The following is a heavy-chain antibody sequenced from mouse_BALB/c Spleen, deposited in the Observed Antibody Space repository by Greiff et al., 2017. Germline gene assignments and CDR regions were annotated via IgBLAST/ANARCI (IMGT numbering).Heavy chain of an antibody. D-gene: IGHD1-1*01. CDR3: ARHDYYGSRKDSYYFDY. V-gene: IGHV5-6*01. J-gene: IGHJ2*01. Sequence: EVQLQESGGDLVKPGGSLKLSCAASGFTFSSYGMSWVRQTPDKRLEWVATISSGGSYTYYPDSVKGRFTISRDNAKNTLYLQMSSLKSEDTAMYYCARHDYYGSRKDSYYFDYWGQGTTLTVSS. CDR2: ISSGGSYT. CDR1: GFTFSSYG.